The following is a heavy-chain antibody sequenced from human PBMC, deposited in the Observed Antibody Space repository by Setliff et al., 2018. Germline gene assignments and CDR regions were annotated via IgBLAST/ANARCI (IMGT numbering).Heavy chain of an antibody. CDR1: W. CDR3: ARDSYTSPDY. J-gene: IGHJ4*02. D-gene: IGHD6-13*01. V-gene: IGHV3-74*01. Sequence: WMYWVRQAPGKGLVWVSRINRDGSYTVYADSVEGRFTISRDNAKNTLYLQMNSLGAEDTAVYYCARDSYTSPDYWGQGTLVTVSS. CDR2: INRDGSYT.